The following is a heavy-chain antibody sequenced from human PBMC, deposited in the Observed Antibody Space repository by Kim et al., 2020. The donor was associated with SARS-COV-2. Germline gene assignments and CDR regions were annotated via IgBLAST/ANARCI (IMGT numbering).Heavy chain of an antibody. CDR2: IYSGGSST. V-gene: IGHV3-23*03. CDR3: SKGLGKLGVTGADY. D-gene: IGHD3-10*01. CDR1: GFTFRSYA. Sequence: LSLTCAASGFTFRSYAMRWVRQAPGKGLEWVSVIYSGGSSTYYADSVKGRFTISRDNSKNTLYLQMNRLRAEDTAVYYCSKGLGKLGVTGADYWGQG. J-gene: IGHJ4*02.